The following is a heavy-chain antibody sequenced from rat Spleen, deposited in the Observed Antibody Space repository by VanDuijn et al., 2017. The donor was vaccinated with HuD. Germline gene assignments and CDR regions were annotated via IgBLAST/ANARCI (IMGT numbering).Heavy chain of an antibody. CDR1: GFSLTSYN. J-gene: IGHJ2*01. CDR2: IWGNGSP. Sequence: QVQLKESGPGLVQPSQTLSLTCTVAGFSLTSYNVHWVRQPPGRGLEWMGVIWGNGSPNYNSVLKSRLSISRDTSKSQVYLKMNSLQTEDTATYYCARADIGAIYTDGIWGQGVMVTVSS. CDR3: ARADIGAIYTDGI. D-gene: IGHD1-2*01. V-gene: IGHV2-41*01.